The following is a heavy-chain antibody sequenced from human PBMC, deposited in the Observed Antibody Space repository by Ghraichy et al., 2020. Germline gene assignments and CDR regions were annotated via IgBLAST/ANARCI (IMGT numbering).Heavy chain of an antibody. Sequence: GESLNISCAASGYTFDDYTMHWVRQAPGKGLEWLSLISRDVGSTYYADSFRGRFTISRDNIKNSLYLQIDSLRSDDTALYYCSKSTPSTVTMSDFWCRGTLVTVSS. CDR2: ISRDVGST. J-gene: IGHJ4*02. CDR1: GYTFDDYT. V-gene: IGHV3-43*01. D-gene: IGHD4-17*01. CDR3: SKSTPSTVTMSDF.